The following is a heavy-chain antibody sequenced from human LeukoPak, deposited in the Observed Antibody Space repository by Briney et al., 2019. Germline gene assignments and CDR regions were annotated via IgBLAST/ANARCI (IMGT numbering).Heavy chain of an antibody. CDR1: GGSFSGYY. J-gene: IGHJ4*02. V-gene: IGHV4-34*01. D-gene: IGHD5-18*01. Sequence: SETLSLTCAVYGGSFSGYYWSWIRQPPGKGLEWIGEINHSGSTNYNPSHKSRVTISVDTSKNQFSLKLSSVTAADTAVYYCARGGDTAIDYWGQETLVTVSS. CDR3: ARGGDTAIDY. CDR2: INHSGST.